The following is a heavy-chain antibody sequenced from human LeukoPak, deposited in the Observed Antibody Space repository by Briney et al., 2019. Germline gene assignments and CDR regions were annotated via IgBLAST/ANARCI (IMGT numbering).Heavy chain of an antibody. D-gene: IGHD5-18*01. J-gene: IGHJ4*02. Sequence: SETLSLTCTVSGGSISSYYWSWIRQPPGKGLEWIGYIYYSGSTNYNPSLNSRVIISVDTSKNQFALKLSSVTAADTAVYYCARGRGYSYGSLPFDYWGQGTLVTVSS. V-gene: IGHV4-59*01. CDR2: IYYSGST. CDR3: ARGRGYSYGSLPFDY. CDR1: GGSISSYY.